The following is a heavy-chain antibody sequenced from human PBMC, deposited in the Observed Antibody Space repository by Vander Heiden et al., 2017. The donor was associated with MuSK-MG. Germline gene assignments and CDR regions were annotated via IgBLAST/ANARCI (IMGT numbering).Heavy chain of an antibody. D-gene: IGHD3-10*01. CDR1: GGSVSSSNQY. CDR3: ARGSGSYSSNIIY. Sequence: QLQLQESGPGLVKPSETLSLTCTVSGGSVSSSNQYWGWIRQPPGKGLEWIGSMYYSGSTYYNPSLTSQVTISVDTSKNQFSLKLSSVTAADTAVYYCARGSGSYSSNIIYWGQGTLVTVSS. J-gene: IGHJ4*02. CDR2: MYYSGST. V-gene: IGHV4-39*01.